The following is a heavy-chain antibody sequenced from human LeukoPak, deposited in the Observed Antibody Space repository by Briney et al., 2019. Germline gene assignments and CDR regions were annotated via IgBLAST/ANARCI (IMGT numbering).Heavy chain of an antibody. J-gene: IGHJ4*02. CDR2: INQDGSEE. CDR1: GFTLSSYW. V-gene: IGHV3-7*01. CDR3: ARNARGPGDY. D-gene: IGHD2-2*01. Sequence: GGSLRLSCAASGFTLSSYWMNWVRQAPGKGLEWVANINQDGSEEYYVDSVKGRFTISRDNAKNSVYLQMNSLRVEDTGIYYCARNARGPGDYWGQGTVVTVSS.